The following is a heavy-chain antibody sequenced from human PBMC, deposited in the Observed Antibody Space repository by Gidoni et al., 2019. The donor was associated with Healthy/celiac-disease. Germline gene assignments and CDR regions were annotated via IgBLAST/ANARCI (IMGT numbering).Heavy chain of an antibody. CDR1: GDSVSTHSAA. D-gene: IGHD6-13*01. V-gene: IGHV6-1*01. Sequence: QVQLQQSGPGLVKPSQTLSLPCSIPGDSVSTHSAAWNWIRQSPSRGREGLGRTYYRSKWYNDYEVSVKRRITINPDTSKNQFSLQMNSVTPEDTAVYYCARSPEDYSSSWAHLFDYWGQGTLVTVSS. CDR3: ARSPEDYSSSWAHLFDY. CDR2: TYYRSKWYN. J-gene: IGHJ4*02.